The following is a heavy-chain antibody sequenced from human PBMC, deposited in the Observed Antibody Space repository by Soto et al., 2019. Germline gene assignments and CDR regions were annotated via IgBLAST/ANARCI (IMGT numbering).Heavy chain of an antibody. V-gene: IGHV3-30-3*01. Sequence: GGSLRLSCAASGFTFSSYAMHWVRQAPGKGLEWVAVISYDGSNKYYADSVKGRFTISRDNSKNTLYLQMNSLRAEDTTVYYCARDLPEVVVAATPKFNFDYWGQGTLVTVSS. D-gene: IGHD2-15*01. CDR2: ISYDGSNK. CDR1: GFTFSSYA. CDR3: ARDLPEVVVAATPKFNFDY. J-gene: IGHJ4*02.